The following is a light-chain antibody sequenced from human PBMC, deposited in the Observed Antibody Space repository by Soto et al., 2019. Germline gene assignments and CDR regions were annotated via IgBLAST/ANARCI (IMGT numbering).Light chain of an antibody. V-gene: IGKV3-20*01. CDR2: GAS. Sequence: TLSAVALSLSKRERATLSCRASQTVIHNHLAWHQQKPGQTPRLLVYGASSRATGIPDRFSGSGSGTDFTLTISSLEPEDFAGYYCQHYGSPPIPFCQGTILAIK. J-gene: IGKJ5*01. CDR1: QTVIHNH. CDR3: QHYGSPPIP.